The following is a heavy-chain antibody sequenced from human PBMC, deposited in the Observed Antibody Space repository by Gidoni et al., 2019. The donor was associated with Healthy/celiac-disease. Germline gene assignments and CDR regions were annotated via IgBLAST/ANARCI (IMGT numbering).Heavy chain of an antibody. V-gene: IGHV4-34*01. CDR1: GGSFSGYY. J-gene: IGHJ4*02. Sequence: QVQLQQWGAGLLKPSETLSLTCAVYGGSFSGYYWSWIRQPPGKGLEWIGEINHSGSTNYNPSLKSRVTISVDTSKNQFSLKLSSVTAADTAVYYCARSYTVLRYFDWLPQPPDYWGQGTLVTVSS. CDR2: INHSGST. D-gene: IGHD3-9*01. CDR3: ARSYTVLRYFDWLPQPPDY.